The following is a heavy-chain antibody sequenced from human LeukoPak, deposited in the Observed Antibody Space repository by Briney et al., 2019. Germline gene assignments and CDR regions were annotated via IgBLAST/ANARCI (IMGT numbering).Heavy chain of an antibody. D-gene: IGHD3-22*01. Sequence: GGSLRLSCAASGFTFSNYGMSWVRQAPGKGLEWVSVIRGSGGSTFYADSVKGRFTISRDNSKNTLYLQMNSLRAEDTAVYYCANFRLAYDSSGYSKWFDPWGQGTLVTVSS. CDR2: IRGSGGST. CDR1: GFTFSNYG. J-gene: IGHJ5*02. V-gene: IGHV3-23*01. CDR3: ANFRLAYDSSGYSKWFDP.